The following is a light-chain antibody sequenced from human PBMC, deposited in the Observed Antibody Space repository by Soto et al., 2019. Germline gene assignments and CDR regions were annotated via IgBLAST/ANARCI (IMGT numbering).Light chain of an antibody. CDR3: LQPYSFPPIT. V-gene: IGKV1-17*01. J-gene: IGKJ5*01. Sequence: DIQMTQSRSSLSASVGDRVTITCRASQGIRTDLGRYQEKLGRAPKRLIYATSNLQSGVPLRFSGSGSGTEFTLTISSLQPEDFATYFCLQPYSFPPITFGQGTRLEIK. CDR1: QGIRTD. CDR2: ATS.